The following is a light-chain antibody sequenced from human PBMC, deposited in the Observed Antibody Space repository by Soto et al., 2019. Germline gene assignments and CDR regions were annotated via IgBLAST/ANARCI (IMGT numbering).Light chain of an antibody. V-gene: IGKV3-20*01. J-gene: IGKJ5*01. Sequence: EIVLTQSPGTLSLSPGERATLSCRASQSVTSSYLTWYQQKPGQAPRLPINGASTRAAGIPDRFSGSGSGTDFTLTISSLEPEDFAVYYCQQYGKLPITFGQGTRLEIK. CDR2: GAS. CDR3: QQYGKLPIT. CDR1: QSVTSSY.